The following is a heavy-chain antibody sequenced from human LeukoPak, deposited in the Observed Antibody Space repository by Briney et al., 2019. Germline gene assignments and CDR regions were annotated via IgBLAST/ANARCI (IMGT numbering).Heavy chain of an antibody. CDR2: ISYDGSNK. J-gene: IGHJ4*02. Sequence: PGVSLRLSCAASGFTFSSYGMHWVRQAPGKGLEWVAVISYDGSNKYYADSVKGRFTISRDNSKNTLYLQMNSLRAEDTAVYYCAKVIEGYSYGHTFDYWGQGTLVTVSS. D-gene: IGHD5-18*01. V-gene: IGHV3-30*18. CDR3: AKVIEGYSYGHTFDY. CDR1: GFTFSSYG.